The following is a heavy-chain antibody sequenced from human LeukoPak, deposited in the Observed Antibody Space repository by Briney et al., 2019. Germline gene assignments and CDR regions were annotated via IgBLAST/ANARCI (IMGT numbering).Heavy chain of an antibody. Sequence: ASVKVSCKASGYTFTSYGISWVRQAPGQGLEWMGWISAYNGNTNYAQKLQGRVTMTTHTSTSTAYMELKSLRSDDTAVYYCARFHSSTAGTGVFDYWGQGTLVTVSS. CDR2: ISAYNGNT. J-gene: IGHJ4*02. CDR3: ARFHSSTAGTGVFDY. V-gene: IGHV1-18*01. CDR1: GYTFTSYG. D-gene: IGHD6-13*01.